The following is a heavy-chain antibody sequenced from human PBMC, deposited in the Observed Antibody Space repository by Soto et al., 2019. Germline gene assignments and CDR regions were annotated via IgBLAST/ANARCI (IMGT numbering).Heavy chain of an antibody. CDR3: ARQRGWEYYYDSSGYYLFDY. V-gene: IGHV4-39*01. J-gene: IGHJ4*02. D-gene: IGHD3-22*01. CDR1: GGSISSSSYY. Sequence: SETLSLTCTVSGGSISSSSYYWGWIRQPPGKGLEWIGSIYYSGSTYYNPSLKSRVTISVDTSKNQFSLKLSSVTAADTAVYYCARQRGWEYYYDSSGYYLFDYWGQGTLVTVSS. CDR2: IYYSGST.